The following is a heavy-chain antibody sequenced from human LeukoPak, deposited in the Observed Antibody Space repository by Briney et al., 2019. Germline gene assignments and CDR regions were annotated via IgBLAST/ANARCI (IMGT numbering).Heavy chain of an antibody. V-gene: IGHV3-74*01. D-gene: IGHD3-3*01. CDR2: INSDGRGT. J-gene: IGHJ3*02. CDR1: GFTFSNYW. CDR3: ARPALEWLLYDAFDI. Sequence: GGSLRLSCAASGFTFSNYWMHWVRQAPGKGLVWVSRINSDGRGTNYADSVKGRFTISRDNTKNTLYLQMNSLRAEDTAVYYCARPALEWLLYDAFDIWGQGTMVTVSS.